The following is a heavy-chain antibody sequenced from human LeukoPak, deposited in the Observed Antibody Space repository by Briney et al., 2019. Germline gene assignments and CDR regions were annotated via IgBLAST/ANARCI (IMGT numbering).Heavy chain of an antibody. CDR2: TYYSSKWYN. CDR3: ARGAVAVRNAFDI. V-gene: IGHV6-1*01. D-gene: IGHD6-19*01. Sequence: SQTLSLTCAISGDIFSSNSAAWNWIRQSPSRGLEWLVRTYYSSKWYNDYAVSVKSRITINPDTSKNQFSLQLNSVTPEDTALYYCARGAVAVRNAFDIWGQGTMVTVSS. J-gene: IGHJ3*02. CDR1: GDIFSSNSAA.